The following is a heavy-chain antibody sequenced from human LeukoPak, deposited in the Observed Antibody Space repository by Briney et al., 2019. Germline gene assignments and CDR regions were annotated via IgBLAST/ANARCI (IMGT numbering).Heavy chain of an antibody. CDR2: MSGVGGTT. Sequence: GGSLRLSCEASGFTFNNYAMSWVRQAPGKGLEWVSAMSGVGGTTYYAASVRGRFTISRDNSKNILSLQMSSLRVEDTAIYYCAKGSQWLLRGGAYFDSWGQGTPVSVSS. D-gene: IGHD2-15*01. CDR1: GFTFNNYA. V-gene: IGHV3-23*01. J-gene: IGHJ4*02. CDR3: AKGSQWLLRGGAYFDS.